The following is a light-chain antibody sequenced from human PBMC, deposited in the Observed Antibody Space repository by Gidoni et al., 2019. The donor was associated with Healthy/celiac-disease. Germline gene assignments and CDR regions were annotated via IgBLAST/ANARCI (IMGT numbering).Light chain of an antibody. CDR2: VNS. J-gene: IGLJ2*01. CDR3: QSYDSSLSGHVV. Sequence: QSVLTQPPSVSGAPVQRVTISCTGSSSNIGAGYNVHWYQQLPGTAPKLLIYVNSNRPSGVPDRSSGSKSGTSASLAITGLQAEDEADYYCQSYDSSLSGHVVFGGGTKLTVL. CDR1: SSNIGAGYN. V-gene: IGLV1-40*01.